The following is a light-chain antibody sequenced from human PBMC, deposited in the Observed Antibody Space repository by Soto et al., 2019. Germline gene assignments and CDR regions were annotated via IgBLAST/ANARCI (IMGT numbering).Light chain of an antibody. CDR3: SSYVL. V-gene: IGLV2-14*03. CDR2: DVN. CDR1: SSDIGASDY. J-gene: IGLJ2*01. Sequence: QSALTQPASVSGSPGQSITISCTGTSSDIGASDYVSWYQQHPDKAPKLIIYDVNYRPSGVSSRFSGSKSANTASLTISGLQAEDEADYFCSSYVLFGGGTKLTV.